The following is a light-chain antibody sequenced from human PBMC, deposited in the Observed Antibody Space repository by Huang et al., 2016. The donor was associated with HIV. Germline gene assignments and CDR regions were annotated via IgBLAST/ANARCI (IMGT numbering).Light chain of an antibody. CDR1: QTVLYSSNNKNY. CDR2: WAS. V-gene: IGKV4-1*01. Sequence: DIVMTQSPDSLAVSLGERATINCTSSQTVLYSSNNKNYLAWYQQKPGQPPKLLLYWASTRKSGVPDRFSGSGSGTDFTLTISSLQAEDVAVYYCQQYYSDPRTFGQGTKLEIK. J-gene: IGKJ2*01. CDR3: QQYYSDPRT.